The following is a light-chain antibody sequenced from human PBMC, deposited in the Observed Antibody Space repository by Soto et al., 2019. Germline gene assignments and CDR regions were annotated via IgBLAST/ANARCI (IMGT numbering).Light chain of an antibody. J-gene: IGLJ3*02. CDR3: CSYAGRSTLV. CDR1: SSDVGSYNL. V-gene: IGLV2-23*01. Sequence: QSVLTQPASVSGSPGQSITISCTGTSSDVGSYNLVSWYQQHPGKAPKVIIYEDSKRPSGVSNHFSGSKSGNTASLTISGLQAEDEAAYYCCSYAGRSTLVFGGGTKLTVL. CDR2: EDS.